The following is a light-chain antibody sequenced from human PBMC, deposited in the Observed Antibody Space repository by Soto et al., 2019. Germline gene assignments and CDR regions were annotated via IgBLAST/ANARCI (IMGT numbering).Light chain of an antibody. CDR1: QSIGTW. J-gene: IGKJ1*01. CDR3: QQYKSYWT. Sequence: DIQMTQSPSTLSASVGDGVTITCRASQSIGTWLAWYQQKPGKAPKVLIYDVSTLKSGVPSRFSGSASATEFTLSISSLQPDDFATYHCQQYKSYWTFGQGTKV. V-gene: IGKV1-5*01. CDR2: DVS.